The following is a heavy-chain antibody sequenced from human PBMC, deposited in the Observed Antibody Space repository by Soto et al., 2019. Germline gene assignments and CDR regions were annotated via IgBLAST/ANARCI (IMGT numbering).Heavy chain of an antibody. CDR3: ARDVDDSSGYYVSSPDHWFEP. D-gene: IGHD3-22*01. CDR1: GFTVSSNY. CDR2: IYSGGST. Sequence: PGGSLRLSCAASGFTVSSNYMSWVRQAPGKGLEWVSVIYSGGSTYYADSVKGRFTISRDNSKNTLYLQMNSLRAEDTAVYYCARDVDDSSGYYVSSPDHWFEPWGQGTLVTVSS. V-gene: IGHV3-66*01. J-gene: IGHJ5*02.